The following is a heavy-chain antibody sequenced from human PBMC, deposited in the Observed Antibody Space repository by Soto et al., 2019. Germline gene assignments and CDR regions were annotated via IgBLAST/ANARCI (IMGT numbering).Heavy chain of an antibody. D-gene: IGHD3-22*01. CDR3: ARDPGHYYDSSGYLNSHYYYYGMDV. V-gene: IGHV1-69*13. Sequence: SVKVSCKASGGTFSSYAISWVRQAPGQGLEWMGGIIPIFGTANYAQKFQGRVTITADESTSTAYMELSSLRSEDTAVYYCARDPGHYYDSSGYLNSHYYYYGMDVWG. J-gene: IGHJ6*02. CDR1: GGTFSSYA. CDR2: IIPIFGTA.